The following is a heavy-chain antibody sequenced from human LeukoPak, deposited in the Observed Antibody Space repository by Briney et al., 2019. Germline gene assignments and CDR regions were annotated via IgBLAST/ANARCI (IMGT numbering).Heavy chain of an antibody. D-gene: IGHD5-18*01. CDR3: AKTAIGYSYAPDAFDI. CDR1: GFTFSSYG. Sequence: PGGSLRLPCAASGFTFSSYGMHWVRQAPGKGLEWVAVISYDGSNKYYADSVKGRFTISRDNSKNTLYLQMSSLRAEDTAVYYCAKTAIGYSYAPDAFDIWGQGTMVTVSS. J-gene: IGHJ3*02. CDR2: ISYDGSNK. V-gene: IGHV3-30*18.